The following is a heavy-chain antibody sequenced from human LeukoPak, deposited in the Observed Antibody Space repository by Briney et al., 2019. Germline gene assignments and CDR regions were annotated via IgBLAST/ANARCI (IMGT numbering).Heavy chain of an antibody. J-gene: IGHJ4*02. CDR2: IRYDGSNK. V-gene: IGHV3-30*02. D-gene: IGHD2-15*01. CDR1: GFTFSSYG. CDR3: AKGYCSGGSCYFTCDY. Sequence: GGSLRLSCAASGFTFSSYGMHWVRQAPGKGLEWVAFIRYDGSNKYYADSVKGRFTISRDNSKNTLYLQMNSLRAEDTAVYYCAKGYCSGGSCYFTCDYWGQGTLVTVSS.